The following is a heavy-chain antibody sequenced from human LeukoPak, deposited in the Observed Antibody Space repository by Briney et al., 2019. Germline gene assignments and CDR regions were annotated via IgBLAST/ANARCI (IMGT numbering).Heavy chain of an antibody. CDR1: GYTLTELS. J-gene: IGHJ3*02. CDR2: FDPEDGET. V-gene: IGHV1-24*01. D-gene: IGHD4-17*01. CDR3: ATGTTVTTWGAFDI. Sequence: ASVKVSCKVSGYTLTELSMHWVRQAPGKGLEWMGGFDPEDGETIYAQKFQGRVTMAEDTSTDTAYMELSSLRSEDTAVYYCATGTTVTTWGAFDIWGQGTMGTVSS.